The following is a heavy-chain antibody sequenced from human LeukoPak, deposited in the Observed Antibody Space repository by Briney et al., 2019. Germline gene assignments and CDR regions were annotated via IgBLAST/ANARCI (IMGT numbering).Heavy chain of an antibody. CDR3: AGTDPYYDFWSGYSAHDAFDI. Sequence: SETLSLTCTVSGYSISSGYYWGWIRQPPWKGLEWIGSIYHSGSTYYNPSLKSRVTISVDTSKNQFSLKLGSVTAADTAVYYCAGTDPYYDFWSGYSAHDAFDIWGQGTMVTVSS. CDR1: GYSISSGYY. D-gene: IGHD3-3*01. CDR2: IYHSGST. J-gene: IGHJ3*02. V-gene: IGHV4-38-2*02.